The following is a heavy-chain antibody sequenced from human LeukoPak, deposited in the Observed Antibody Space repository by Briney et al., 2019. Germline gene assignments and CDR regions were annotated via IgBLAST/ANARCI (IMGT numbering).Heavy chain of an antibody. CDR3: ARGRYFDY. CDR1: GGSFSGYY. Sequence: SEALSLTCAVYGGSFSGYYWSWIRQPPGKGLEWIGEINHSGSTNYNPSLKSRVTISVDTSKNQFSLKLSSVTAADTAVYYCARGRYFDYWGQGTLVTVSS. V-gene: IGHV4-34*01. J-gene: IGHJ4*02. CDR2: INHSGST.